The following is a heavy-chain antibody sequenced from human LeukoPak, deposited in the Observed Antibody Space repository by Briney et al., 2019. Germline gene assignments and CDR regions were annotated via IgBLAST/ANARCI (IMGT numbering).Heavy chain of an antibody. V-gene: IGHV4-34*01. CDR3: ARGRRLIVVGRYYYYMDV. J-gene: IGHJ6*03. D-gene: IGHD3-22*01. CDR2: INHSGST. CDR1: GGSFSGYY. Sequence: PSETLSLTCAVYGGSFSGYYWSWIRQPPGKGLEWIGEINHSGSTNYNPSLKSRVTISVDTSKNQFSLKLSSVTAADTAVYYCARGRRLIVVGRYYYYMDVWGKGTTVTVSS.